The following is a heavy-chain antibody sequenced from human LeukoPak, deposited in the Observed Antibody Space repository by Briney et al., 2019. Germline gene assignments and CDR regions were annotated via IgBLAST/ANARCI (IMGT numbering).Heavy chain of an antibody. J-gene: IGHJ4*02. CDR1: GFTFDDYG. V-gene: IGHV3-20*04. CDR2: INWNGGST. Sequence: PGGSLRLSCAASGFTFDDYGMSWVRQAPGKELEWVSGINWNGGSTGYADSVKGRFTISRDNAKNSLYLRMNSLRAEDTALYYCARGHSYYYDSSGYHYWGQGTLVTVSS. CDR3: ARGHSYYYDSSGYHY. D-gene: IGHD3-22*01.